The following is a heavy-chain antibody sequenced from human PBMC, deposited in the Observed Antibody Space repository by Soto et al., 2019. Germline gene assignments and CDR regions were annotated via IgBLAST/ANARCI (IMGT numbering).Heavy chain of an antibody. D-gene: IGHD2-8*01. Sequence: QVQLQESGPGLVKPSGTLSLTCVVSGDSINDWWWSWVRQPPGKGLAWIGEMFHSGGTNYNPSLESRVNISIAKSKNQISLKLTSVTAADKAVSYCATRPTYGPSWGQGTLVTVSS. J-gene: IGHJ5*02. CDR1: GDSINDWW. CDR3: ATRPTYGPS. CDR2: MFHSGGT. V-gene: IGHV4-4*02.